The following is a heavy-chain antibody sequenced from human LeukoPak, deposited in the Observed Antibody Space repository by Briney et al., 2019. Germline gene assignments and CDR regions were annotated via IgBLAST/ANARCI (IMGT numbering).Heavy chain of an antibody. D-gene: IGHD6-13*01. CDR2: ISGTSSFT. CDR3: ARGTAAGRREFNFDY. Sequence: GGSLRLSCAASGFAFSDYYMSWIRQAPGKGLEWLSYISGTSSFTNYADSVKGRFTISRDNAENSLYLQMNSLRAEDTAVYYCARGTAAGRREFNFDYWGQGTLVTVSS. CDR1: GFAFSDYY. V-gene: IGHV3-11*05. J-gene: IGHJ4*02.